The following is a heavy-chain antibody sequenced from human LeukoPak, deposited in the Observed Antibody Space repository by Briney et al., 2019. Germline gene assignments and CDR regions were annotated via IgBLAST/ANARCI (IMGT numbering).Heavy chain of an antibody. CDR2: ISGSGGST. V-gene: IGHV3-23*01. CDR3: ARDASYYYDSSGYLFDY. CDR1: GFTFSSYA. D-gene: IGHD3-22*01. Sequence: SLRLSCAASGFTFSSYAMSWVRQAPGKGLEWVSAISGSGGSTYYADSVKGRFTISRDNSKNTLYLQMNSLRAEDTAVYYCARDASYYYDSSGYLFDYWGQGTLVTVSS. J-gene: IGHJ4*02.